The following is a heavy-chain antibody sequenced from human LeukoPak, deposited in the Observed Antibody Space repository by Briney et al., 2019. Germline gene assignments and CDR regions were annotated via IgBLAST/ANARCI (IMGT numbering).Heavy chain of an antibody. Sequence: SETLSLTCTVPGGSISSRTYYWAWIRQPPGKGLEWIGSINYSGKITYNPSLKSRVTASLDTSKNQFSLTLSSVTAADTAVYYCARDFGDWRTDYWGQGTLVTVSS. J-gene: IGHJ4*02. V-gene: IGHV4-39*07. CDR2: INYSGKI. CDR3: ARDFGDWRTDY. CDR1: GGSISSRTYY. D-gene: IGHD2-21*02.